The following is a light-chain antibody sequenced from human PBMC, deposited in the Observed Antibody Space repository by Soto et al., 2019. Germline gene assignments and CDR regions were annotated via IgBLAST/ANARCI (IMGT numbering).Light chain of an antibody. CDR2: EVN. CDR1: SSDVGAYNY. V-gene: IGLV2-8*01. J-gene: IGLJ2*01. CDR3: SSYAGTYIHVV. Sequence: QSALTQPPSASGSPGQSVTISCTGTSSDVGAYNYVSSYQQHPGKAPTLMIYEVNKRPSGVPDRFSGSKSGNTASLTVSGLQAEDEAEYYCSSYAGTYIHVVFGGGTKLTVL.